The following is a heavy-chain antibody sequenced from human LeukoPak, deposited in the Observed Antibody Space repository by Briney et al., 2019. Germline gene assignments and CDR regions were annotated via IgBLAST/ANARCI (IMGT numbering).Heavy chain of an antibody. D-gene: IGHD3-3*01. Sequence: ASVKVSCKASGYTFTSYVISWVRQAPGQGLEWRGWISAYNGNTNYAQKLQGRVTMTTDTSTSTAYMGLRSLRSDDTAVYYCARERVGLRFLELLTTRDYYMDVWGKGTTVTVSS. J-gene: IGHJ6*03. CDR1: GYTFTSYV. CDR3: ARERVGLRFLELLTTRDYYMDV. V-gene: IGHV1-18*01. CDR2: ISAYNGNT.